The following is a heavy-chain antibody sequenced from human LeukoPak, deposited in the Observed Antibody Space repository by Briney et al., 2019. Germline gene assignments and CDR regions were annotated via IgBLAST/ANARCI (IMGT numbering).Heavy chain of an antibody. CDR1: GFTFDDYG. CDR3: ARERTYYYDSNPDYFDY. J-gene: IGHJ4*02. CDR2: INWNGGST. Sequence: PGGSLRLSCAASGFTFDDYGMSWVRQAPGKGLEWVSGINWNGGSTGYADSVKGRFTISRDNAKNSLYLQMNSLRAGDTALYYCARERTYYYDSNPDYFDYWGQGTLVTVSS. V-gene: IGHV3-20*04. D-gene: IGHD3-22*01.